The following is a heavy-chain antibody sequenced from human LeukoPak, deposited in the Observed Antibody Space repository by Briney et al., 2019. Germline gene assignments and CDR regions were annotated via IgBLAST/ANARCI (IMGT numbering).Heavy chain of an antibody. CDR1: GFTFSNYA. J-gene: IGHJ3*02. CDR2: ISGSGGDT. Sequence: GGSLRLSCAASGFTFSNYAMSWVRQAPRKALEWVSVISGSGGDTYYADSVRGRFTISRDNSKNTLYLQMNSLRAEDTAVYYCAKRGLPLLWFGELSPNDAFDIWGQGTMVTVSS. CDR3: AKRGLPLLWFGELSPNDAFDI. V-gene: IGHV3-23*01. D-gene: IGHD3-10*01.